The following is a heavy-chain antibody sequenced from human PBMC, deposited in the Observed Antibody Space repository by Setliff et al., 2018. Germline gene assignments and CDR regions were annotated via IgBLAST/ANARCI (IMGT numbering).Heavy chain of an antibody. V-gene: IGHV2-5*01. J-gene: IGHJ4*02. CDR2: IYWNDDK. CDR1: GFSLTTSGVG. Sequence: SGPTLVNPTQTLTVTCTFSGFSLTTSGVGVGWIRQPPGKALEWLALIYWNDDKRYSPSLNSRLTITKDTSKNQVVLTMTNVDPVDTATYFCARDSREYYFDYWGQGILVTVSS. D-gene: IGHD3-22*01. CDR3: ARDSREYYFDY.